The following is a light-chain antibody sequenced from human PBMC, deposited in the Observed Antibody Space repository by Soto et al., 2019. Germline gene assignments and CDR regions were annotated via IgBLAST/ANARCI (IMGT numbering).Light chain of an antibody. V-gene: IGLV2-14*01. CDR2: DVR. J-gene: IGLJ1*01. CDR3: CSYTRSYPYV. CDR1: ISDIGGYTY. Sequence: QSVLTQPASVSGSPGQSITISCTGTISDIGGYTYVSWYQQHPGKAPKVIIYDVRDRPSGVSNRFSGSKSGSTASLTISGLQAEDDADYSCCSYTRSYPYVFGTGIKVTFL.